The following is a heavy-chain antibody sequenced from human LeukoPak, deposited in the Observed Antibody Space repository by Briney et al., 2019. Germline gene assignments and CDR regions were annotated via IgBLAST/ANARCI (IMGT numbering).Heavy chain of an antibody. CDR3: ATRFPVILDVTQN. V-gene: IGHV3-23*01. CDR2: ISNGGET. D-gene: IGHD3-22*01. Sequence: GGSLRLSCAVSGSTCMKEGLNWVRQAPGKGLELVSAISNGGETFYPDSVKGRFTISRDNSKNTLSLHLDRLRAEDTAVYYCATRFPVILDVTQNWGEGTLVTVSS. CDR1: GSTCMKEG. J-gene: IGHJ4*02.